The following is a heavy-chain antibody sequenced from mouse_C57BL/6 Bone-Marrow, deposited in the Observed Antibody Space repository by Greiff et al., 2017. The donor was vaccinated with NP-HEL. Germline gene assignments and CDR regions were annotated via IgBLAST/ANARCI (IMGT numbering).Heavy chain of an antibody. CDR1: GYTFTDYY. V-gene: IGHV1-76*01. CDR3: ARFDDDYYAMDY. J-gene: IGHJ4*01. CDR2: IYPGSGNT. Sequence: QVQLQQSGAELVRPGASVKLSCKASGYTFTDYYINWVKQRPGQGLEWIARIYPGSGNTYYNEKFKGKATLTAEKSSSTAYMQLSSLTSEDSAVYFCARFDDDYYAMDYWGQGTSVTVSS. D-gene: IGHD2-3*01.